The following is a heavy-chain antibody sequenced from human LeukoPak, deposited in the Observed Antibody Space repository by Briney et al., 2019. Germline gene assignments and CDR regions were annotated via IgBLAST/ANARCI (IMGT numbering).Heavy chain of an antibody. CDR2: IDEDGRIT. V-gene: IGHV3-74*01. D-gene: IGHD3-22*01. CDR3: AKDHGWLPHD. J-gene: IGHJ4*02. CDR1: GFAFETYW. Sequence: GGSLRLSCTASGFAFETYWMHWVRQVPGKGLVWVSRIDEDGRITNYADSVKGRFTVSRDDSKNTLYLQMNSLRAEDTAVYYCAKDHGWLPHDWGQGTLVTVPS.